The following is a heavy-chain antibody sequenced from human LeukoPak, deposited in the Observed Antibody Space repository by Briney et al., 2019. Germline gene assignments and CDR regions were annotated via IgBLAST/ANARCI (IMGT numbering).Heavy chain of an antibody. J-gene: IGHJ5*02. V-gene: IGHV4-4*02. CDR3: VKETDYSHPNWFDP. CDR2: VSYSGTT. D-gene: IGHD4-11*01. Sequence: SETLSLTCAVSGSSLSSAYWWSWVRQSPGMGLEWIGQVSYSGTTKYTASLRSRLFISVDRSKNQFSLEMNSMTAADTAVYFCVKETDYSHPNWFDPWGQGILVTVSS. CDR1: GSSLSSAYW.